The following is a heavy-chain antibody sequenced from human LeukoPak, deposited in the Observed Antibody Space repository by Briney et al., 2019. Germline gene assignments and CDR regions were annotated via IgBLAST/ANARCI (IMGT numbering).Heavy chain of an antibody. V-gene: IGHV1-18*01. D-gene: IGHD3-3*01. CDR3: ARDLFRYTIFGVVTNFPSAFDI. Sequence: ASVKVSCKVSGYTFTSYGISWVRQAPGQGLEWMGWISAYNGNTNYAQKLQGRVTMTTDTSTSTAHMELRSLRSDDTAVYYCARDLFRYTIFGVVTNFPSAFDIWGQGTMVTVSS. CDR2: ISAYNGNT. J-gene: IGHJ3*02. CDR1: GYTFTSYG.